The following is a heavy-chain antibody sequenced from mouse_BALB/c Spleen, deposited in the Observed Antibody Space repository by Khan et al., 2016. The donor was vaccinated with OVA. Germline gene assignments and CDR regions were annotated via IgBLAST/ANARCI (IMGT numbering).Heavy chain of an antibody. V-gene: IGHV5-17*02. J-gene: IGHJ2*01. CDR3: ARGDLAY. Sequence: EVELVESGGGLVQPGGSRKLSCAASGFTFSSFGMHWVRQVPEKGLEWVAYISSGSNTIYYVDTVKGRFSISRDNPKNTLFLQMTSLRSEDTAMYYCARGDLAYWGQATTLTVSS. CDR2: ISSGSNTI. CDR1: GFTFSSFG.